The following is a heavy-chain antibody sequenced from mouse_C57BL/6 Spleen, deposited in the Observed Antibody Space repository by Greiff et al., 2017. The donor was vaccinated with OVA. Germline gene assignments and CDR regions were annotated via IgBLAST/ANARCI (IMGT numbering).Heavy chain of an antibody. Sequence: VQLQQSGPELVKPGASVKMSCKASGYTFTDYNMHWVKQSHGKSLEWIGYINPNNGGTSYNQKFKGKATLTVNKSSSTAYMELRSLTSEDSAVYYCARSNYYDYDGAWFAYWGQGTLVTVSA. V-gene: IGHV1-22*01. CDR2: INPNNGGT. CDR3: ARSNYYDYDGAWFAY. CDR1: GYTFTDYN. D-gene: IGHD2-4*01. J-gene: IGHJ3*01.